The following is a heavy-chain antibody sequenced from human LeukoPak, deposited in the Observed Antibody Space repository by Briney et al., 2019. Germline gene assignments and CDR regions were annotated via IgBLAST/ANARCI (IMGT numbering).Heavy chain of an antibody. V-gene: IGHV3-48*03. D-gene: IGHD2-21*01. Sequence: GGSLRLSCAASGFTFSSYEMNWVRQAPGKGLEWVSYISSGADTTYYADSVKGRFTISRDNAKNSLYLQMDSLRAEDTAVYYCVKDPRDTYGTNWFVSWGQGTLLIVSS. J-gene: IGHJ5*01. CDR2: ISSGADTT. CDR1: GFTFSSYE. CDR3: VKDPRDTYGTNWFVS.